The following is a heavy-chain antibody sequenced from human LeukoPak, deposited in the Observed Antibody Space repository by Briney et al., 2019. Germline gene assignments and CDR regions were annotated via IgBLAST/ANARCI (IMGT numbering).Heavy chain of an antibody. J-gene: IGHJ4*02. CDR2: INLDGSER. D-gene: IGHD5-12*01. V-gene: IGHV3-7*01. CDR1: GFTFSGHS. CDR3: VRDGGVSGYDLLDY. Sequence: GGSLRLSCAASGFTFSGHSMTWVRQAPGKGLEWVANINLDGSERFYVDFVKGRFTISRDNADNSLSLQMNSLRAEDTAVYYCVRDGGVSGYDLLDYWGQGTLVTVSS.